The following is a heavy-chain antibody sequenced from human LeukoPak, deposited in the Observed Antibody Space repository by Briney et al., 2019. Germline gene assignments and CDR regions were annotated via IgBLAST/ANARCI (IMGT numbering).Heavy chain of an antibody. CDR1: GYSISSGYY. CDR2: IYHSGST. D-gene: IGHD5-18*01. CDR3: ARGYSYGEHDY. J-gene: IGHJ4*02. Sequence: SETLSLTCTVSGYSISSGYYWGWIRQPPGKGLEWIGSIYHSGSTYYNPSLKSRVTISVDTSKNQFSLKLSSVTAADTAVYYCARGYSYGEHDYWGQGTLVTVSS. V-gene: IGHV4-38-2*02.